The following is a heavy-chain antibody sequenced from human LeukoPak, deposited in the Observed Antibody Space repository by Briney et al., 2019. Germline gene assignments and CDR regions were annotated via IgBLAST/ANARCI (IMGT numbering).Heavy chain of an antibody. CDR3: TRARIDY. CDR1: GFTFSSHW. V-gene: IGHV3-7*05. CDR2: IKQDGSDK. Sequence: PGGSLRLSCAASGFTFSSHWMSWVRQAPGKGLEWVATIKQDGSDKYYADSVRGRFTISRDNAKNSVYLQMNSLTAEDTAVYYCTRARIDYWGQGTLVTVSS. J-gene: IGHJ4*02.